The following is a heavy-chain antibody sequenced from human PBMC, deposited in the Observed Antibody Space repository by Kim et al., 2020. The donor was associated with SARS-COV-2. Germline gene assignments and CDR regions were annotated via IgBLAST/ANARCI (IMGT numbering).Heavy chain of an antibody. V-gene: IGHV1-69*04. J-gene: IGHJ3*02. Sequence: FQGRLTTTADKSTSTAYMELSSLRSEDTAVYYCARDITMVRDTPRAFDIWGQGTMVTVSS. D-gene: IGHD3-10*01. CDR3: ARDITMVRDTPRAFDI.